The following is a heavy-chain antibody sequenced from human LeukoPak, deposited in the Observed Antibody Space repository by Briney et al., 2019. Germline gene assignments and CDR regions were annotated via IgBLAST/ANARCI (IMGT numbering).Heavy chain of an antibody. Sequence: PSETLSLTCTVSGGSISSYYWSWIRQPAGKGLEWIGRIYTSGSTNYNPSLKSRVTMSVDTSKNQFSLKLNSVTAADTAVYYCARDRYCSGRSCYGPPDYWGQGVLVTVSS. D-gene: IGHD2-15*01. CDR1: GGSISSYY. CDR3: ARDRYCSGRSCYGPPDY. J-gene: IGHJ4*02. V-gene: IGHV4-4*07. CDR2: IYTSGST.